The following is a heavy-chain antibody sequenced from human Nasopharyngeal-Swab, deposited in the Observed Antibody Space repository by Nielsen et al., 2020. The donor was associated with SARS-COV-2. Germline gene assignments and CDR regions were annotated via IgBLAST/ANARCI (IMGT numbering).Heavy chain of an antibody. CDR1: GFTFSSYA. D-gene: IGHD5-12*01. J-gene: IGHJ6*02. CDR3: AKDRDSGDDSEEYYHYYGMDV. CDR2: ISGGDDST. V-gene: IGHV3-23*01. Sequence: ETLSLTCAASGFTFSSYAMNWVRQAPGRGLEWVSAISGGDDSTKYADSVKGRFTISRDNSKNTLDLQMNSLRAEDTAIYYCAKDRDSGDDSEEYYHYYGMDVWGQGAPVTVSS.